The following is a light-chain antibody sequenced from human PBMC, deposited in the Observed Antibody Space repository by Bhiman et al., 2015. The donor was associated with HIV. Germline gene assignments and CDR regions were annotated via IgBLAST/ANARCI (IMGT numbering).Light chain of an antibody. CDR2: EVN. CDR3: CSYVGGNTWM. CDR1: SSDVGRYNL. J-gene: IGLJ3*02. Sequence: QSALTQPASMSGSPGPSIAISCTGTSSDVGRYNLVSWYQQHPGKAPKLLLYEVNKRPSGVSNRFSGSKSDNTASLTISGLLSEDEGYYSCSYVGGNTWMFGGGTHLTVL. V-gene: IGLV2-23*02.